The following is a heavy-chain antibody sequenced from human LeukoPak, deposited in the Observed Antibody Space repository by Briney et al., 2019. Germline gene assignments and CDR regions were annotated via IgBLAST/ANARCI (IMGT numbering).Heavy chain of an antibody. Sequence: TSETLSLTCTVSGGPIITTNYFCGWLRQPPGKGLQWIGTVFYSGSTYYNPSLKSRVTISVDPSKTRSSLSLSSVTAADTAVYYCAREPAAALFLPGSYFDYWGQGTLVPVSS. CDR2: VFYSGST. D-gene: IGHD6-13*01. V-gene: IGHV4-39*07. J-gene: IGHJ4*02. CDR1: GGPIITTNYF. CDR3: AREPAAALFLPGSYFDY.